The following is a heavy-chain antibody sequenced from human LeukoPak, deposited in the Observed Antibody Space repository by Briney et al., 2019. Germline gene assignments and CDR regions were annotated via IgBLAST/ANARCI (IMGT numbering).Heavy chain of an antibody. Sequence: SETLSLTCTVSGGSISSGGYYWSWIRQHPGKGLEWIGYIYYSGSTNYDPSLKSRVTISVDTSKNQFSLKLSSVTAADTAVYYCAREESGDYVWGSYRYYAFDIWGQGTMVTVSS. CDR1: GGSISSGGYY. V-gene: IGHV4-61*08. D-gene: IGHD3-16*02. J-gene: IGHJ3*02. CDR2: IYYSGST. CDR3: AREESGDYVWGSYRYYAFDI.